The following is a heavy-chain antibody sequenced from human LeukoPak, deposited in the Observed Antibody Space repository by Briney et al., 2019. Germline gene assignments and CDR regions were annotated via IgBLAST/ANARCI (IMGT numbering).Heavy chain of an antibody. CDR1: GYTFTSYG. CDR3: ARDLIGRGYYGSGSYYYYYGMDV. J-gene: IGHJ6*02. CDR2: ISAYNGNT. V-gene: IGHV1-18*01. D-gene: IGHD3-10*01. Sequence: GASVKVSCKASGYTFTSYGVSWVRQAPGQGLEWMGWISAYNGNTNYAQKLQGRVTMTTDTSTSTAYMELRSLRSDDTAVYYCARDLIGRGYYGSGSYYYYYGMDVWGQGTTVTVSS.